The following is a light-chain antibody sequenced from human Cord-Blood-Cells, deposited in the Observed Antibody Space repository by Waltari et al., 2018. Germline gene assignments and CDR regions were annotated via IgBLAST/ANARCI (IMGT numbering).Light chain of an antibody. CDR1: QSLVHSDGNTY. V-gene: IGKV2-30*02. CDR3: MQGTHWPPIT. CDR2: KVS. Sequence: DVVMTQSPLSLPVTLGQPASISCRSSQSLVHSDGNTYLNWFQQRPGQSPRRLIYKVSNRVSGVPDRFSGSGSGTDFTLKISRVEAEDVGVYYCMQGTHWPPITFGQGTRLEIK. J-gene: IGKJ5*01.